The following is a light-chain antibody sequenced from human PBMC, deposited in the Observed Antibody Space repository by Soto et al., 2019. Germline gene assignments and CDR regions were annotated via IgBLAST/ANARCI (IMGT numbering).Light chain of an antibody. CDR2: DVT. V-gene: IGLV2-14*03. Sequence: QSALTQPASVSGSPGQSITISCTGTSSDVGGYNYVSWYQHHPGKAPKLMIYDVTNRPSGVSNRFSGSKSGNTASLTISGLQAEDEADYYCTPYTTSSPYLVFGGGTKLTVL. CDR3: TPYTTSSPYLV. CDR1: SSDVGGYNY. J-gene: IGLJ3*02.